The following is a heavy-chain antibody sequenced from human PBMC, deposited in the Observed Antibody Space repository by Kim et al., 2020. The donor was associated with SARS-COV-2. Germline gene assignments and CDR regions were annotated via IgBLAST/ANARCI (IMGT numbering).Heavy chain of an antibody. CDR3: ARDNEYYDILTGYLRHYYYYYMDV. Sequence: GSLRLSCAASGFTFSSYAMHWVRQAPGKGLEWVAVISYDGSNKYYADSVKGRFTISRDNSKNTLYLQMNSLRAEDTAVYYCARDNEYYDILTGYLRHYYYYYMDVWGKGTTVTVSS. J-gene: IGHJ6*03. CDR2: ISYDGSNK. D-gene: IGHD3-9*01. CDR1: GFTFSSYA. V-gene: IGHV3-30*04.